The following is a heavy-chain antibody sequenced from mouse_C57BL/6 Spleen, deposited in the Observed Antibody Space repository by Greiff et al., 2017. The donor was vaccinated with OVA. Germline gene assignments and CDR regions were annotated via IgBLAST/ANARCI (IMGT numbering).Heavy chain of an antibody. CDR2: ISNGGGST. J-gene: IGHJ4*01. Sequence: EVKLVESGGGLVQPGGSLKLSCAASGFTFSDYYMYWVRQTPEKRLEWVAYISNGGGSTYYPDTVKGRFTISRDNAKNTLYLQMSRLKSEDTAMYYCARWAIYYYAMDYWGQGTSVTVSS. CDR3: ARWAIYYYAMDY. CDR1: GFTFSDYY. V-gene: IGHV5-12*01. D-gene: IGHD3-1*01.